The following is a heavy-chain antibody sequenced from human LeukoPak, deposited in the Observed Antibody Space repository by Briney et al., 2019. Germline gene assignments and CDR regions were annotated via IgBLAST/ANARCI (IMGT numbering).Heavy chain of an antibody. J-gene: IGHJ6*03. CDR3: ARVAAAGIYYYYYMDV. D-gene: IGHD6-13*01. Sequence: GGSLRLSCAASGFTFSSYGMSWVRQAPGKGLEWVANIKQDGSEKYYVDSVKGRFTISRDNAKNSLYLQMNSLRAEDSAVYYCARVAAAGIYYYYYMDVWGKGTTVTVSS. V-gene: IGHV3-7*01. CDR1: GFTFSSYG. CDR2: IKQDGSEK.